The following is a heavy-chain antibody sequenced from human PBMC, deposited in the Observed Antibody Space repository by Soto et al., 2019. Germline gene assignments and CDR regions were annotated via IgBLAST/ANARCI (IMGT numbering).Heavy chain of an antibody. CDR3: ARDLGIAAAVTPESDAFDI. V-gene: IGHV3-21*01. CDR2: ISSSSSYI. Sequence: GGSLRLSCAASGFTFSSYSMNWVRQAPGKGLEWVSSISSSSSYIYYADSVKGRFTISRDNAKNSLYLQMNSLRAEDTAVYYCARDLGIAAAVTPESDAFDIWGQGTMVTVSS. D-gene: IGHD6-13*01. J-gene: IGHJ3*02. CDR1: GFTFSSYS.